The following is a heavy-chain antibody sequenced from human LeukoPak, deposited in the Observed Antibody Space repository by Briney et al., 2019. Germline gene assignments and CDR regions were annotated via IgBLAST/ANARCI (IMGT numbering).Heavy chain of an antibody. V-gene: IGHV3-7*01. CDR3: AREGEGYFDY. CDR2: IKEGGSDK. J-gene: IGHJ4*02. D-gene: IGHD3-10*01. CDR1: GFTFSRYW. Sequence: PGGSLRLSCAASGFTFSRYWMTWVRQAPGTGLEWVANIKEGGSDKYYVDSVKGRFTISRDNTKNSLYLQMNSLRAEDTAVYYCAREGEGYFDYWGQGTLVTVSS.